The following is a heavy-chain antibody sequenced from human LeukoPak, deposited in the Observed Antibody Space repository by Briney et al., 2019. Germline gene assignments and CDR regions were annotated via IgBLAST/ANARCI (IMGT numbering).Heavy chain of an antibody. Sequence: SETLSLTCTVSGGSISSYYWSWIRQPPGKGLEWIGYIYYSGSTNYNPSLKSRVTISVDTSKNQFSLKLSSVTAADTAVYYCARVGGGYCSSTSCYELDYWGQGTLVTVSS. V-gene: IGHV4-59*12. J-gene: IGHJ4*02. CDR3: ARVGGGYCSSTSCYELDY. D-gene: IGHD2-2*01. CDR2: IYYSGST. CDR1: GGSISSYY.